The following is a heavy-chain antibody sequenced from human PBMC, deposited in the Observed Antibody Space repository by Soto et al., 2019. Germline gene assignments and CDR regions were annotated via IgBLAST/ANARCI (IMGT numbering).Heavy chain of an antibody. Sequence: SETLSLTCTVSDGSINRYYWSWIRQSPGKGLEWIGYIHNSGSTNYNPSLKSRVTISLDTSKNHFSLKLSSVTAADTAVYYCARQSSSSWYWGQGTLVPVAS. V-gene: IGHV4-59*08. D-gene: IGHD6-13*01. CDR3: ARQSSSSWY. J-gene: IGHJ4*02. CDR1: DGSINRYY. CDR2: IHNSGST.